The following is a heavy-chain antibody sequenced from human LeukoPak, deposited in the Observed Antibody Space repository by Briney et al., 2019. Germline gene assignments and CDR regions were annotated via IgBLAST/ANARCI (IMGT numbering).Heavy chain of an antibody. V-gene: IGHV3-23*01. CDR1: GFTFASYA. D-gene: IGHD2-8*02. J-gene: IGHJ3*02. CDR2: ITNSGDTT. CDR3: AKTYMWSIDAFHM. Sequence: SGGSLRLSCAASGFTFASYAMRWVRQAPGKGLEWVSSITNSGDTTYYADSVKGRFTISRDNSKNTLYLQLNSLRAEDAAVYYCAKTYMWSIDAFHMWGQGTMVTVSS.